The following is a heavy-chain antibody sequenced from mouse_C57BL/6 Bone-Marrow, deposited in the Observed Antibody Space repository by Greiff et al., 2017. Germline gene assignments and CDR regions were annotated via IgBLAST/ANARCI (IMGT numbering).Heavy chain of an antibody. D-gene: IGHD2-3*01. Sequence: VKLMESGPELVQPGASVKISCKASGYTFTDYYINWVKQRPGQGLEWIGWIFPGSGSTYYNEKFKGKAPLTVDKSSSTAYMLLSSLTSEDSAVLSCARWLLRSFDYGGQGTTLTVAS. CDR3: ARWLLRSFDY. J-gene: IGHJ2*01. V-gene: IGHV1-75*01. CDR1: GYTFTDYY. CDR2: IFPGSGST.